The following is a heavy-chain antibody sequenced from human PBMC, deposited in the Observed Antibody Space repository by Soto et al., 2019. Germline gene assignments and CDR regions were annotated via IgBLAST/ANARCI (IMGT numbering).Heavy chain of an antibody. J-gene: IGHJ6*02. CDR3: ARARVRSGNGMDV. CDR1: GFTFSSYA. CDR2: IYSGGST. Sequence: GSLRRSCAASGFTFSSYAMSWVRQAPGKGLEWVSVIYSGGSTYYADSVKGRFTISRDNSKNTLYLQMNSLRAEDTAVYYCARARVRSGNGMDVWGQGTTVTAP. V-gene: IGHV3-66*01. D-gene: IGHD4-17*01.